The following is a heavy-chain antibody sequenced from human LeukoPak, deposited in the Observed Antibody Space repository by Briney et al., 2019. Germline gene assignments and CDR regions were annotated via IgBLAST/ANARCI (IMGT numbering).Heavy chain of an antibody. Sequence: PGGSLRLSCAASGFTFSSYGMHWVRQAPGKGLEWVAVIWYDGSNKYYADSAKGRSTISRDNSKNTLYLQTNSLRAEDTAVYYCARFDTGLDYWGQGTLVTVSS. J-gene: IGHJ4*02. D-gene: IGHD2-8*02. V-gene: IGHV3-33*01. CDR3: ARFDTGLDY. CDR2: IWYDGSNK. CDR1: GFTFSSYG.